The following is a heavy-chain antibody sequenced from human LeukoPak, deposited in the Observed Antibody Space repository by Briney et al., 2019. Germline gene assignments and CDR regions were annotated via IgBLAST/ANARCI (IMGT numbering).Heavy chain of an antibody. Sequence: SETLSLTCTVSGGSISSSSYYWGWIRQPPGKGLEWIGSIYYSGSTYYNPFLKSRVAISVDTSKNQFSLKLSSVTAADTAVYYCAREVTESSWSPQNWFDPWGQGTLVTVSS. CDR1: GGSISSSSYY. D-gene: IGHD6-13*01. V-gene: IGHV4-39*07. CDR3: AREVTESSWSPQNWFDP. J-gene: IGHJ5*02. CDR2: IYYSGST.